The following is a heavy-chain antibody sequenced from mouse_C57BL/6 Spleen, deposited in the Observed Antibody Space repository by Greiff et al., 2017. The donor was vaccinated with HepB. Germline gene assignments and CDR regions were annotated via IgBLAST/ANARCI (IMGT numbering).Heavy chain of an antibody. CDR3: ARGLGYFDY. CDR2: SRNKANDYTT. V-gene: IGHV7-1*01. CDR1: GFTFSDFY. Sequence: EVKLVESGGGLVQSGRSLRLSCATSGFTFSDFYMEWVRQAPGKGLEWIAASRNKANDYTTEYSASVKGRFIVSRDTSQSILYLQMNALRAEDTAIYYCARGLGYFDYWGQGTTLTVSS. D-gene: IGHD4-1*01. J-gene: IGHJ2*01.